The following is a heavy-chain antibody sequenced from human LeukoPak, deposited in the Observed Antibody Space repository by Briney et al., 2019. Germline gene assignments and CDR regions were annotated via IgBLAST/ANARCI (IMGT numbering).Heavy chain of an antibody. CDR3: ARKKRADYYGSGSYPGNHYGMDV. CDR1: GYTFTGYY. Sequence: ASVKVSCKASGYTFTGYYMHWVRQAPGQGLEWMGWINPISGGTNYAQKFQGRVSMTRDTSISTAYMELSRLRSDDTAVYYCARKKRADYYGSGSYPGNHYGMDVWGQGTTVTASS. CDR2: INPISGGT. D-gene: IGHD3-10*01. V-gene: IGHV1-2*02. J-gene: IGHJ6*02.